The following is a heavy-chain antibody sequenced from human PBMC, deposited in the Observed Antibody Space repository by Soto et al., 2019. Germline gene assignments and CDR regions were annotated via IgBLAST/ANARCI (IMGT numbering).Heavy chain of an antibody. CDR3: AGGGITMVRGVIIRAQLHY. J-gene: IGHJ4*02. CDR2: IIPIFGTA. D-gene: IGHD3-10*01. CDR1: GGTFSSYA. V-gene: IGHV1-69*01. Sequence: QVQLVQSGAEVKKPGSSVKVSCKASGGTFSSYAINWVRQAPGQGLEWMGGIIPIFGTANYAQKLQGRVTITADESTSPAYMELSSLGSAEKAVYYCAGGGITMVRGVIIRAQLHYWVQGTLVTVSS.